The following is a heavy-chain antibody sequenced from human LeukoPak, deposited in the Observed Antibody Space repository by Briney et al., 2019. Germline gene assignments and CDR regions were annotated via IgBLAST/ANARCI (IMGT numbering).Heavy chain of an antibody. CDR3: AKHFIVVVPAASFDY. Sequence: GGSLRLSCAASGFTFSSYAMSWVRKAPGKGLEWASAISGSGGSTYYADSVKGRFTISRDNSKNTLYLQMNSLRAEDTAVYYCAKHFIVVVPAASFDYWGQGTLVTVSS. CDR1: GFTFSSYA. J-gene: IGHJ4*02. V-gene: IGHV3-23*01. CDR2: ISGSGGST. D-gene: IGHD2-2*01.